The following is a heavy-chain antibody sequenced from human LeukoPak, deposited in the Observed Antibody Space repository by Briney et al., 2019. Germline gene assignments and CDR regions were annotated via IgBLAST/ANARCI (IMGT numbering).Heavy chain of an antibody. Sequence: GGSLRLSCAASGFTFSSYAMSWVRQAPGKGLEWVSAISGSGGSTYYADSVKGRFTISRDSSKNTLYLQMNSLRAEDTAVYYCAKDTGGWLIAFDIWGQGTMVTVSS. J-gene: IGHJ3*02. CDR3: AKDTGGWLIAFDI. CDR2: ISGSGGST. CDR1: GFTFSSYA. D-gene: IGHD5-24*01. V-gene: IGHV3-23*01.